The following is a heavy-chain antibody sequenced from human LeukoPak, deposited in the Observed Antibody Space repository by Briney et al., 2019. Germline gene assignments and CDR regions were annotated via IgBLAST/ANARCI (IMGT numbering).Heavy chain of an antibody. Sequence: SETLSLTCTVSGGSISSYYWSWIRQPPGKGLEWIGYIYYSGSTKYNPSLKSRVTISVDTSKNQFSLKLSSVTAADTAVYYCARHGVGRGGDFDYWGQGTLVTVSS. D-gene: IGHD3-10*01. CDR3: ARHGVGRGGDFDY. CDR2: IYYSGST. J-gene: IGHJ4*02. V-gene: IGHV4-59*08. CDR1: GGSISSYY.